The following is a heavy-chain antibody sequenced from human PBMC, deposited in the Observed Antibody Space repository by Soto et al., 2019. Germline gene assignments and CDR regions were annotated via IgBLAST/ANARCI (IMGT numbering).Heavy chain of an antibody. CDR2: IGSGSDPI. CDR3: ARSLNLGYCSGGSCYSNQPRGYYYGMDV. J-gene: IGHJ6*02. Sequence: GGSLRLSCGAAGFTFSTYNMNWVRQAPGQGLEWISYIGSGSDPIYYADSVKGRFTISRDDAKNSLMLQMNSLRDEDTAVYYCARSLNLGYCSGGSCYSNQPRGYYYGMDVWGLGTTVTVSS. D-gene: IGHD2-15*01. CDR1: GFTFSTYN. V-gene: IGHV3-48*02.